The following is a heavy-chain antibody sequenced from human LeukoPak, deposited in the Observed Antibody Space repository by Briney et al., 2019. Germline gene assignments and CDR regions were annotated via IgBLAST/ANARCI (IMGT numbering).Heavy chain of an antibody. CDR2: LYYSGTT. D-gene: IGHD6-13*01. V-gene: IGHV4-39*01. J-gene: IGHJ5*02. Sequence: PSETLSLTCTVSGGSISSSGYYWGWIRQPPGKGLEWIGTLYYSGTTYYNPSLKSRVTIFVDTSKNQFSLKLSSVTAADMATYYCARSIAGDGPTHNWFGPWGQGALVTVSS. CDR3: ARSIAGDGPTHNWFGP. CDR1: GGSISSSGYY.